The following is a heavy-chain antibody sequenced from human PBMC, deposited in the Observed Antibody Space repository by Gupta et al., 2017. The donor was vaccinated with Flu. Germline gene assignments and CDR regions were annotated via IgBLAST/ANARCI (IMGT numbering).Heavy chain of an antibody. CDR1: GFSLSTSGMR. D-gene: IGHD3-22*01. CDR3: ARSPKIDSSGRQAYYFDY. Sequence: QVTLKESGPALVKPTQTLTLTCTFSGFSLSTSGMRVSWIRQPPGKALEWLARIDWDDDKFYSTSLKTRLTISKDTSKNQVVLTMTNMDPVDTATYYCARSPKIDSSGRQAYYFDYWGQGTLVTVSS. V-gene: IGHV2-70*04. J-gene: IGHJ4*02. CDR2: IDWDDDK.